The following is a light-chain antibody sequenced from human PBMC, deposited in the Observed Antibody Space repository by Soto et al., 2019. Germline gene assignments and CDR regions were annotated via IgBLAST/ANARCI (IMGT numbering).Light chain of an antibody. CDR2: GAS. Sequence: EIVLTQSPATLSLSPGERATLSCRASQSVSSSYLAWYQHKPGQAPRLLIHGASSRVTGIPDRFSGSGSGTDFTLTISRLEPEDFAVYYCQQYGSFSITFGQGTRLGL. J-gene: IGKJ5*01. CDR3: QQYGSFSIT. CDR1: QSVSSSY. V-gene: IGKV3-20*01.